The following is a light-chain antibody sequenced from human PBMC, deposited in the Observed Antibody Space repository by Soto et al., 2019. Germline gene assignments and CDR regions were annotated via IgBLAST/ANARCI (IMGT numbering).Light chain of an antibody. CDR1: QSVSSSY. J-gene: IGKJ2*01. V-gene: IGKV3-20*01. CDR2: DAS. Sequence: EIVLTQSPATLSLSPGQRATLSCRASQSVSSSYLDWYQQKPGQAPRLLIYDASSRATGIPDRFSGSGSGTDFTLSISRLEPEDVAVYYWQQYDSSPLYTFGQGTKLEIK. CDR3: QQYDSSPLYT.